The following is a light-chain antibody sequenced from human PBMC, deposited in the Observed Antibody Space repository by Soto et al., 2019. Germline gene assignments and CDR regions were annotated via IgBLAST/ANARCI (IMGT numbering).Light chain of an antibody. J-gene: IGLJ2*01. CDR1: SGSIGSNY. V-gene: IGLV6-57*04. Sequence: NFMLTQPHSVSESPGKTVTISCTRSSGSIGSNYVQWYQQRPGSAPTTIIYEDNRRPSGVPDRFSGSSDSSSNSAFLTISGLQTEDEADYYCQSYDNSNQIFGGGTKLTVL. CDR2: EDN. CDR3: QSYDNSNQI.